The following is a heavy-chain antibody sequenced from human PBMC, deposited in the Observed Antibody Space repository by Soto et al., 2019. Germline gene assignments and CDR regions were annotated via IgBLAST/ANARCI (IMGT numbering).Heavy chain of an antibody. V-gene: IGHV3-30*18. CDR3: AKDRRPYAVAAARGANGMDV. D-gene: IGHD6-13*01. CDR2: ISYDGSNK. J-gene: IGHJ6*02. CDR1: GFTFSSYG. Sequence: QTGGSLRLSCAASGFTFSSYGMHWVRQAPGKGLEWVAVISYDGSNKYYADSVKGRFTISRDNSKNTLYLQMNSLRAEDTAVYYCAKDRRPYAVAAARGANGMDVWGQGTTVTVSS.